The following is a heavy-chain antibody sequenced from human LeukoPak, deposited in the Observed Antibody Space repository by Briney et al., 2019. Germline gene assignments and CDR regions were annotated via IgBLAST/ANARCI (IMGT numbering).Heavy chain of an antibody. CDR1: GFTFSSYW. Sequence: GGSLRLSCAASGFTFSSYWMSWVRQAPGKGLEWVANINHDGYEKNYVGSVKGRFTISRDSAKNSLYLQMDSLRAGDTAVYYCARDSGHLDCWGQGTLVTVSS. V-gene: IGHV3-7*01. D-gene: IGHD2-15*01. J-gene: IGHJ4*02. CDR2: INHDGYEK. CDR3: ARDSGHLDC.